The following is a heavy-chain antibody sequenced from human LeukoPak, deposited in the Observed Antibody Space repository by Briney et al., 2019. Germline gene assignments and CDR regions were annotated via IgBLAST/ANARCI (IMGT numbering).Heavy chain of an antibody. CDR1: GGSISSSSYY. J-gene: IGHJ4*02. D-gene: IGHD4-23*01. CDR3: ARRIVVTRGFDY. CDR2: IYYSGST. Sequence: SETLSLTCTVSGGSISSSSYYWGWIRQPPGKGLEWVGSIYYSGSTYYNPSLKSRVTISVDTSKNQFSLKLSSVTAADTAVYYCARRIVVTRGFDYWGQGTLVTVSS. V-gene: IGHV4-39*01.